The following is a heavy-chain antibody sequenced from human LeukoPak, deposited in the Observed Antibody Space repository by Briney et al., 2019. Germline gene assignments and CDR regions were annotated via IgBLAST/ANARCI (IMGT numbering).Heavy chain of an antibody. Sequence: GGSLRLSCAASGFTFSSYWMHWVRQAPGKGLVWVSRINSDGSSTSYADSVKGRFTISRDNTKNTLYLQMNSLRAEDTAVYYCARANYDPSTKWGYYYYGMDVWGQGTTVTVSS. V-gene: IGHV3-74*01. CDR1: GFTFSSYW. J-gene: IGHJ6*02. CDR3: ARANYDPSTKWGYYYYGMDV. CDR2: INSDGSST. D-gene: IGHD1-7*01.